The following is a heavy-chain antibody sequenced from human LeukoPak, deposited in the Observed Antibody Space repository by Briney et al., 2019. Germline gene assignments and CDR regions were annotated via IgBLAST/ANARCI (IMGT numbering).Heavy chain of an antibody. CDR3: TQGLIVPEDYFDY. CDR1: GFTFSNAW. D-gene: IGHD2-8*01. Sequence: GGSLRLSCAASGFTFSNAWMSWVRQAPGKGLEWVGRIKSKTDGGTTDYAAPVKGRFTISRDDSKNTLYLQMNSLKTEDTAVYYCTQGLIVPEDYFDYWGQGTLVTVSS. V-gene: IGHV3-15*01. CDR2: IKSKTDGGTT. J-gene: IGHJ4*02.